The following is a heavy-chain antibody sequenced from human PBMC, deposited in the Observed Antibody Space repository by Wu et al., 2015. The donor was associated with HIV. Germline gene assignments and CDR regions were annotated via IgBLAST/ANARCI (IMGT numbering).Heavy chain of an antibody. V-gene: IGHV1-8*01. J-gene: IGHJ3*02. Sequence: QVQLVQSGAEVKKPGASVKVSCQASGYTITTYDFNWVRQAPGQGLEWMGWMNSNNGKTGYGQKFQGRVAMTRNISTRTAYMELSGLKSEDTAVYYCAVEAFYCHTDCYSAFDIWGHGTKVTV. CDR1: GYTITTYD. D-gene: IGHD2-15*01. CDR3: AVEAFYCHTDCYSAFDI. CDR2: MNSNNGKT.